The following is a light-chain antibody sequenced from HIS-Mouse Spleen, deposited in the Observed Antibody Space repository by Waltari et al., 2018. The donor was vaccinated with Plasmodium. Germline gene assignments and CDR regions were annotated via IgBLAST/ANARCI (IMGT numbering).Light chain of an antibody. CDR1: QSNSSY. CDR3: QQSYSTPWT. V-gene: IGKV1-39*01. J-gene: IGKJ1*01. CDR2: AAS. Sequence: DIQMTQSPSSLSASAGDRVTITCRASQSNSSYLNWYQQKPGKSHKLLIYAASSLQSGVPSRFSGSGSGTDFTLTISSLQPEDFATYYCQQSYSTPWTFGQGTKVEIK.